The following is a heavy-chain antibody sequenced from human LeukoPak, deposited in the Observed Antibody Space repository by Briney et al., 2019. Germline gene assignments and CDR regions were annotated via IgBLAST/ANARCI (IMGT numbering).Heavy chain of an antibody. V-gene: IGHV3-9*01. D-gene: IGHD2-15*01. CDR2: ISWNSGSI. CDR1: GFTFDDYA. J-gene: IGHJ4*02. CDR3: AKASHCSGGSCYSVAY. Sequence: GGSLRLSCAASGFTFDDYAMHWVRQAPGKGLEWVSGISWNSGSIGYADSVKGRLTISRDNAKNSLYLQMNSLRAEDTAVYYCAKASHCSGGSCYSVAYWGQGTLVTVSS.